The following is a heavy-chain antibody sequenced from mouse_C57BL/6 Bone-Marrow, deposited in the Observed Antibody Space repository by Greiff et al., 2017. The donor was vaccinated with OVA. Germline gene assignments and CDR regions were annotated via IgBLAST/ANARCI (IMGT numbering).Heavy chain of an antibody. J-gene: IGHJ4*01. D-gene: IGHD5-1*01. V-gene: IGHV2-9-1*01. CDR1: GFSLTSYA. Sequence: QVQLQQSGPGLVAPSQSLSITCTVSGFSLTSYAISWVRQPPGKGLEWLGVIWTGGGTNYNSALKSRLSISKDNSKSQVFLKMNSLQTDDTARYYCASFPFSTYYAMDYWGQGTSVTVSS. CDR3: ASFPFSTYYAMDY. CDR2: IWTGGGT.